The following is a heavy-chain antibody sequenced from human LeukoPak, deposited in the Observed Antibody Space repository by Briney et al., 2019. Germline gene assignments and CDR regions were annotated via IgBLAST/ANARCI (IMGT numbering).Heavy chain of an antibody. CDR1: GYTFTSYY. CDR2: INLSGGST. J-gene: IGHJ4*02. V-gene: IGHV1-46*01. Sequence: ASVKVSCKASGYTFTSYYMHWVRQAPGQGLEWMGIINLSGGSTSYAQKFQGRVTMTRDTSTSTVYMELSSLRSEDTAVYYCAKARSSVTTVTTPGYWGQGTLVTVSS. CDR3: AKARSSVTTVTTPGY. D-gene: IGHD4-17*01.